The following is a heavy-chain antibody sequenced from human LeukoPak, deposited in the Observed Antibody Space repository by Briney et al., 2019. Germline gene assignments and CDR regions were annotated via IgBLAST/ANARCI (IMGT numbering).Heavy chain of an antibody. V-gene: IGHV3-23*01. CDR2: ISGGVFSGSATVT. D-gene: IGHD3-10*01. Sequence: TGGSLRLSCAASGFTFTNHAMNWVRQAPGKGLEWVSIISGGVFSGSATVTYYADSVKGRFTISRDNSKNRLYLQMNSLRAEDTAVYYCAKRPRGNYLDPFDYWGQGTLVTVSS. CDR1: GFTFTNHA. CDR3: AKRPRGNYLDPFDY. J-gene: IGHJ4*02.